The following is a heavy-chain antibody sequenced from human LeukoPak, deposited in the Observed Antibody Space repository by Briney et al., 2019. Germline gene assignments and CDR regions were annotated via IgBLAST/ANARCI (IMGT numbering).Heavy chain of an antibody. CDR3: ARVNRQLALYYFDY. D-gene: IGHD6-6*01. V-gene: IGHV3-53*01. CDR1: GFTVSSNY. Sequence: GGSPRLSCAASGFTVSSNYMSWVRQAPGKGLEWVSVIYSGGSTYYADSVKGRFTISRDNSKNTLYLQMNSLRAEDTAVYYCARVNRQLALYYFDYWGQGTLVTVSS. J-gene: IGHJ4*02. CDR2: IYSGGST.